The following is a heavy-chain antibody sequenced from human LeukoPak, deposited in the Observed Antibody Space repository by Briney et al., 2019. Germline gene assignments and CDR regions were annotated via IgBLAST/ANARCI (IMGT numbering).Heavy chain of an antibody. J-gene: IGHJ6*02. CDR2: ISYDGSNK. Sequence: PGGSLRLSCAASGFTFSSYGMHWVRQAPGKGLEWVAVISYDGSNKYYADSVKGRFTISRDNSKNTLYLQMNSLRAEDTAVYYCAKDFGARTIWLGELRPVYYYYGMDVWGQGTTVTVSS. CDR1: GFTFSSYG. V-gene: IGHV3-30*18. CDR3: AKDFGARTIWLGELRPVYYYYGMDV. D-gene: IGHD3-10*01.